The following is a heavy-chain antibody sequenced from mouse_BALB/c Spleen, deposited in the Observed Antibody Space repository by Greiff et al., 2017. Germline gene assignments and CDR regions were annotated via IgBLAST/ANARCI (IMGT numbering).Heavy chain of an antibody. V-gene: IGHV5-6-5*01. CDR1: GFTFSSYA. D-gene: IGHD1-1*01. CDR3: ARGGTTVVNYAMDY. Sequence: EVMLVESGGGSVKPGGSLKLSCAASGFTFSSYAMSWVRQTPEKRLEWVASISSGGSTYYPDSVKGRFTISRDNARNILYLQMSSLRSEDTAMYYCARGGTTVVNYAMDYWGQGTSVTVSS. J-gene: IGHJ4*01. CDR2: ISSGGST.